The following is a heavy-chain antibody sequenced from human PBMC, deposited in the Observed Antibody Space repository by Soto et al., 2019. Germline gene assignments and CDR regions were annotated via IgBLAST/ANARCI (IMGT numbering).Heavy chain of an antibody. V-gene: IGHV4-59*01. J-gene: IGHJ6*02. CDR1: GGSISTYC. CDR2: ISYSGST. Sequence: SETLPLTRPVSGGSISTYCWSWIRQPPGKGLEWIGYISYSGSTNYNPSLKSRVTISVDTSKNQFSLKPGPVTAADTAVYYCARVGIGYSGYEAVWGPGTTVTVSS. D-gene: IGHD5-12*01. CDR3: ARVGIGYSGYEAV.